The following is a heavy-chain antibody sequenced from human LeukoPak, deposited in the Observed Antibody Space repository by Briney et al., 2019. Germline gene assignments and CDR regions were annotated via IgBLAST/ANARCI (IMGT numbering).Heavy chain of an antibody. CDR3: ARTAVAGTIDY. D-gene: IGHD6-19*01. Sequence: SETLSLTCTVSGGSVSSYYWSWIRQPPGKGLEWIGYIYYSGSNNYNPSLRSRVTISVDTSKNQFSLKLSSVTAADTAVYYCARTAVAGTIDYWGQGTLVTVSS. J-gene: IGHJ4*02. CDR1: GGSVSSYY. V-gene: IGHV4-59*02. CDR2: IYYSGSN.